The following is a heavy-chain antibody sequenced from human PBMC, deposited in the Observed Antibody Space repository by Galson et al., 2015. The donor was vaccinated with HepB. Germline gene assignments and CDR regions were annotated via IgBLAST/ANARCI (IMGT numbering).Heavy chain of an antibody. D-gene: IGHD3-10*01. J-gene: IGHJ6*02. Sequence: SVKVSCKASGFTFTSSAMQWVRQARGQRLEWIGWIVVGSGNTNYAQKFQERVTITRDMSTSTAYMELSSLRSEDTAVYYCAAEGRFGVNYYYGMDVWGQGTTVTVSS. CDR2: IVVGSGNT. CDR3: AAEGRFGVNYYYGMDV. CDR1: GFTFTSSA. V-gene: IGHV1-58*02.